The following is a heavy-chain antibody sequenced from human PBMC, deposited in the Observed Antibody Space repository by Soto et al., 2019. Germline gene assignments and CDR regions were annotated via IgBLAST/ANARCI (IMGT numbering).Heavy chain of an antibody. CDR1: GGSISSSSYY. V-gene: IGHV4-39*01. J-gene: IGHJ5*02. D-gene: IGHD4-4*01. CDR3: ARHRALSTVTTYRKLRWFDP. CDR2: IYYSGST. Sequence: SETLSLTCTVSGGSISSSSYYWGWIRQPPGKGLEWIGSIYYSGSTYYNPSIKSRVTISVDTSKNQFSLKRSSVTAADTAEYYCARHRALSTVTTYRKLRWFDPWGQGTLVTVSS.